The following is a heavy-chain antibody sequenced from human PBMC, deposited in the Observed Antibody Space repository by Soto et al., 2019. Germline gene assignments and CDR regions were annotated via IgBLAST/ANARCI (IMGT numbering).Heavy chain of an antibody. J-gene: IGHJ4*02. V-gene: IGHV3-30*01. Sequence: QVQLVESVGGVVQPGKSLRGSCVVSGFIFRGHAIHWVRQAPGKRLEWVAAISRDGSIKYYVDSLKGRFTVSRDNSKNAVYLEMNSMRDDDTAVYHCARSRNGGVADSFDYGGQGTLVTVSA. CDR3: ARSRNGGVADSFDY. CDR1: GFIFRGHA. CDR2: ISRDGSIK. D-gene: IGHD2-8*01.